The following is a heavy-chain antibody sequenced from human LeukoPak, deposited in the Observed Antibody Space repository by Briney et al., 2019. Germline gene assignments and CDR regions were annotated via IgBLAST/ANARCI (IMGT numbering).Heavy chain of an antibody. CDR3: AKVMVLGELSFQFPLDY. CDR1: GFTFSSYG. J-gene: IGHJ4*02. Sequence: GGSLRLSCPASGFTFSSYGMHWVRQAPGKGLEWVAVISYDGSNKYYADSVKGRFTISRDNSKNTLYLQMNSLRAEDTAVYYCAKVMVLGELSFQFPLDYWGQGTLVTVSS. V-gene: IGHV3-30*18. CDR2: ISYDGSNK. D-gene: IGHD3-16*02.